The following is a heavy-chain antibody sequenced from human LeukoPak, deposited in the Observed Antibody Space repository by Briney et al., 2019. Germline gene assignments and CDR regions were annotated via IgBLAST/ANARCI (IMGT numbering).Heavy chain of an antibody. J-gene: IGHJ4*02. CDR3: ARYYDILTGDYFDY. CDR2: IIPILGIA. CDR1: GYTFTGYY. Sequence: SVKVSCKASGYTFTGYYMHWVRQAPGQGLEWMGRIIPILGIANYAQKFQGRVTITADKSTSTAYMELSSLRSEDTAVYYCARYYDILTGDYFDYWGQGTLVTVSS. D-gene: IGHD3-9*01. V-gene: IGHV1-69*02.